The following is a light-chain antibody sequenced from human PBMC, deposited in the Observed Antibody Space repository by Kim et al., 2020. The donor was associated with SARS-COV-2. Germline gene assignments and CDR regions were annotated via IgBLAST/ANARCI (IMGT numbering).Light chain of an antibody. V-gene: IGLV2-11*01. J-gene: IGLJ1*01. CDR2: DVS. Sequence: SVTISCTGTSNDVGAYNHVSWYQQPPGKAPKLMIYDVSERPSGVPDRFSCSKSGNTASLTISGLQAEDEADYYCCSDADSSTSYVFGTGTKVTVL. CDR1: SNDVGAYNH. CDR3: CSDADSSTSYV.